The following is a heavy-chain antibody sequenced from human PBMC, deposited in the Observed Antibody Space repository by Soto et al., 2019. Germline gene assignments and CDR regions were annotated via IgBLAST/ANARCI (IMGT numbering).Heavy chain of an antibody. CDR2: ISSDGSNK. D-gene: IGHD2-2*01. Sequence: GGALRLSCAASGFTFSNYGMHWVRQAPGKGLEWVGVISSDGSNKYYADSVKGRFTISRGNSRKTLYLQMNSLRPADTALYSCASLGYCTSNSCQTRYYYYGMHVWAQGTALTVSS. V-gene: IGHV3-30*03. J-gene: IGHJ6*02. CDR3: ASLGYCTSNSCQTRYYYYGMHV. CDR1: GFTFSNYG.